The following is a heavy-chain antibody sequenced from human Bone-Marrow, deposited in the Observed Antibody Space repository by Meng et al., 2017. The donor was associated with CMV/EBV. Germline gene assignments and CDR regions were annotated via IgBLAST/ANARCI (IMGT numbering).Heavy chain of an antibody. Sequence: SETLSLTCTVSGGSISSYYWSWIRQPPGKGLEWIGYIYYSGSTNYNPSLKSRVTISVDTSKNQFSLKLSSVTAADTAVYYCARGYSSGPTYYYYGMDVWGQGNTVTVSS. V-gene: IGHV4-59*01. CDR3: ARGYSSGPTYYYYGMDV. J-gene: IGHJ6*02. CDR2: IYYSGST. CDR1: GGSISSYY. D-gene: IGHD6-19*01.